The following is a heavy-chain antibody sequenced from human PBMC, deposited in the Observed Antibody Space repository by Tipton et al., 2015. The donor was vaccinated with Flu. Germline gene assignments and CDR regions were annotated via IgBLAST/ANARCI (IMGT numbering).Heavy chain of an antibody. V-gene: IGHV4-4*02. CDR1: GGSISSSNW. CDR3: ARVRSYYDSSGYYYAFDY. CDR2: IYTSGST. J-gene: IGHJ4*02. Sequence: TLSLTCAVSGGSISSSNWWSWVRQPPGKGLEWIGRIYTSGSTNYNPSLKSRVTISVDTSKNQFSLKLSSVTAADTAVYYCARVRSYYDSSGYYYAFDYWGQGTLVTVSS. D-gene: IGHD3-22*01.